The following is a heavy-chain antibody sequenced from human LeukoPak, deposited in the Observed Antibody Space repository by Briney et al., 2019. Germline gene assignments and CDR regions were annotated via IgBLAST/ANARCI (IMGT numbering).Heavy chain of an antibody. CDR3: ARDTYEPGLIDF. CDR1: GFTFSLYA. J-gene: IGHJ4*02. CDR2: INSGSSDK. V-gene: IGHV3-21*05. D-gene: IGHD3-3*01. Sequence: GESLRLSCAASGFTFSLYAMNWVRQAPGKGLEWVSYINSGSSDKHYTESVRGRFTISRDNAKKTLYLQMNSLRAEDTAVYFCARDTYEPGLIDFWGQGTLVSVSS.